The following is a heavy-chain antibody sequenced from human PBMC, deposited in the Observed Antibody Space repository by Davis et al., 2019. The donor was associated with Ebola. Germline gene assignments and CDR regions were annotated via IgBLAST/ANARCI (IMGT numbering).Heavy chain of an antibody. Sequence: PGGSLRLSCTVSGGSISSYYWSWIRQPPGKGLEWIGYIHYSGSTNYNPSLKSRVTISVDTSKNQFSLKLSSVTAADTAVYYCARELYYYDSSGYGRLYYYSMDVWGQGTTVTVSS. D-gene: IGHD3-22*01. V-gene: IGHV4-59*01. CDR1: GGSISSYY. J-gene: IGHJ6*02. CDR3: ARELYYYDSSGYGRLYYYSMDV. CDR2: IHYSGST.